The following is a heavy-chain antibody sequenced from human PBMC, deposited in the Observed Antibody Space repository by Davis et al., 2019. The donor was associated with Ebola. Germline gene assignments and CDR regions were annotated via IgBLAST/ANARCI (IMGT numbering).Heavy chain of an antibody. J-gene: IGHJ4*02. CDR2: IKTNGIET. CDR1: RFTLSNYS. V-gene: IGHV3-74*03. CDR3: ATDKVMGSGSCDN. D-gene: IGHD3-10*01. Sequence: PGRSLTPSCLASRFTLSNYSTHWVRHVPGKELAWVVRIKTNGIETSYVDYLRDRFTISRDNVKNTLSLQLNSLRPDDTAVYYCATDKVMGSGSCDNWGQGTLVTVSS.